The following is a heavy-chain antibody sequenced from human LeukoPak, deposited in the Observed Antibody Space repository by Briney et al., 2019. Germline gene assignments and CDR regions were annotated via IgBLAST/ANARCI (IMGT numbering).Heavy chain of an antibody. V-gene: IGHV1-18*01. D-gene: IGHD6-25*01. CDR1: GYTFTSYS. Sequence: ASVKVSCKASGYTFTSYSISWVRQAPGQGLEWMGWVSSYNGNADYAQKFQGRVTMTTDTSTSTAYMELRSLRSDDTAVYYCARVPAIIYYYMDVWGKGTTVTVSS. CDR2: VSSYNGNA. J-gene: IGHJ6*03. CDR3: ARVPAIIYYYMDV.